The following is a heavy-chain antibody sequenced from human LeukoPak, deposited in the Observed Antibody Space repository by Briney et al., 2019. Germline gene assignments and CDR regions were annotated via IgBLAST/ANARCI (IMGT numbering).Heavy chain of an antibody. V-gene: IGHV4-59*08. J-gene: IGHJ4*02. Sequence: PSETLSLTCTVSGGSISDYYWTWIRQSPGTGLEWIGYMDYSGSTAYNPSLKSRVTISIDTSKKQFSLELSSVTAADTAVYYCARTKEGDRYFDYWGQGTLVTVSS. CDR1: GGSISDYY. CDR3: ARTKEGDRYFDY. D-gene: IGHD3-16*01. CDR2: MDYSGST.